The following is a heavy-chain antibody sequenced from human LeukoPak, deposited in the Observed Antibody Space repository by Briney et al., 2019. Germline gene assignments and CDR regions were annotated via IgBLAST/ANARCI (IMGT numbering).Heavy chain of an antibody. J-gene: IGHJ4*02. D-gene: IGHD2-21*02. Sequence: GGSLRLSCAASGFTFSSYWMHWVRQAPGKGLVWVSRINSDGSSTSYADSVKGRFTISRDNAKNTLYLQMNGLRAEDTAVYYCARGLAYCGGDCYYYFDYWGQGTLVTASS. CDR3: ARGLAYCGGDCYYYFDY. CDR2: INSDGSST. V-gene: IGHV3-74*01. CDR1: GFTFSSYW.